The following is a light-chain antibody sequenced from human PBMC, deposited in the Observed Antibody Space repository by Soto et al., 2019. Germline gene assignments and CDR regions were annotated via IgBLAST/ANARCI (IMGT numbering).Light chain of an antibody. CDR2: GNT. CDR1: SSNIGAGYD. V-gene: IGLV1-40*01. J-gene: IGLJ3*02. Sequence: QSALTQPPSVSGAPGQRVTISCTGSSSNIGAGYDVHWYQQLPETAPKLLIYGNTNRPSGVPDRFSGSKSGTSASLAITGLQADDEADYYCQSYDNSLSGWVFGGGTKLTVL. CDR3: QSYDNSLSGWV.